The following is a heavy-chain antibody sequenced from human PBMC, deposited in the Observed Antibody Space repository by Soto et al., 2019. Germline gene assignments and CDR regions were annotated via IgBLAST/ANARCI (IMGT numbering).Heavy chain of an antibody. D-gene: IGHD2-2*01. Sequence: GGSLRLSCAASGFTFSSYGMHWVRQAPGKGLEWVAVISYDGSNKYYADSVKGRFTISRHNSKNTLYLQMNSLRAEDTAVYYCAKNGIYCSSTSCYWSYYYYYGMDVWGEGTTVTVSS. CDR2: ISYDGSNK. J-gene: IGHJ6*04. CDR3: AKNGIYCSSTSCYWSYYYYYGMDV. CDR1: GFTFSSYG. V-gene: IGHV3-30*18.